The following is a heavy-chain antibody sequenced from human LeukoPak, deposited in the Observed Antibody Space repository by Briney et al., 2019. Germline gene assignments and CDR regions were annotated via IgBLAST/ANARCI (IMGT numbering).Heavy chain of an antibody. J-gene: IGHJ4*02. V-gene: IGHV3-7*01. CDR3: ARALSHCLDY. CDR1: GFNFSNYW. D-gene: IGHD3-16*01. CDR2: IKHEGSEK. Sequence: GGSLRLSCVVSGFNFSNYWMNWVRNAPGKGLEWVANIKHEGSEKYYVDSVKGRFSISRDNAKKSLYLQINSLRAEDTAVYYCARALSHCLDYWGQGTLVTVSS.